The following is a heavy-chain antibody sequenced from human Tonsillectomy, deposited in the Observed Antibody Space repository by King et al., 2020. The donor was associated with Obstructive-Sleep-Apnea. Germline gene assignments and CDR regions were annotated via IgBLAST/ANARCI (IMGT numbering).Heavy chain of an antibody. J-gene: IGHJ4*02. CDR2: GYPGDSDT. V-gene: IGHV5-51*01. CDR1: GYTFTNYW. CDR3: AKRAGGVVGASYFFDY. D-gene: IGHD1-26*01. Sequence: QLVQSGAEVKKPGESLKISCKGSGYTFTNYWIGWVRQVPGKGLEWMGIGYPGDSDTTYSPSFQGQFTISADQSISTAYLQWSSLKAPGTAMYFCAKRAGGVVGASYFFDYWGQGTLVSVSS.